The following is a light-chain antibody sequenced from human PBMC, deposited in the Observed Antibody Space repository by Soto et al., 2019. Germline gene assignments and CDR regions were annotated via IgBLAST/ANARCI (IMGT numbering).Light chain of an antibody. CDR2: AAS. J-gene: IGKJ3*01. Sequence: IQMTQSPSSLSASVGDRVTITCRASQGISSWLAWYQQKPGKDPKLLIYAASGLESGVPCRFSGSGSGTDFTLNLSIRQPEDFSTYYCQQANSVPFTFGPGTKVDI. CDR3: QQANSVPFT. V-gene: IGKV1-12*01. CDR1: QGISSW.